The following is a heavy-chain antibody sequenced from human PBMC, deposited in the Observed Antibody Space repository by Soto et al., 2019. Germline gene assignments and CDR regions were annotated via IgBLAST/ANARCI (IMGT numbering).Heavy chain of an antibody. D-gene: IGHD2-15*01. CDR3: ARERGDPGYCSGGSCQKWSYFDY. J-gene: IGHJ4*02. V-gene: IGHV1-18*01. CDR2: ISAYNGNT. Sequence: QVQLVQSGAEVKKPGASVKVSCKASGYTFTSYGISWVRQAPGQGLEWMGWISAYNGNTNYAQKLQGRVTMTTDTATSTAYMELRSLRSDDTAVYYCARERGDPGYCSGGSCQKWSYFDYWGQGTLVTVSS. CDR1: GYTFTSYG.